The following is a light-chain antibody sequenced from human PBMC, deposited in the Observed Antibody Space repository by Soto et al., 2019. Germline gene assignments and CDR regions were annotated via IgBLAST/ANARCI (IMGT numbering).Light chain of an antibody. Sequence: EIVLTQSPGTLSLSPGERATLSCRASQSVSSSYLAWYQQKPGQAPRLLIYGASSRATGIPDRFIGSGSGTDFTLTISRREPEDFAVYYCQQYGSSLYTFGQGTKLEIK. CDR2: GAS. V-gene: IGKV3-20*01. CDR3: QQYGSSLYT. CDR1: QSVSSSY. J-gene: IGKJ2*01.